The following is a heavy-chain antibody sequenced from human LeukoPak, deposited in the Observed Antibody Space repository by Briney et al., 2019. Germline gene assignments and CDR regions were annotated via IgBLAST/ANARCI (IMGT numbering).Heavy chain of an antibody. Sequence: SETLSLTCAVYGGSFSGYYWSWIRQPPGKGLEWIGEINHSGSTNYNPSLKSRVTISVDTSKNQFSLKLSSVTAADTAVYYCARRYCSSTSCPYYYYYYMDVWGKGTTVTVSS. J-gene: IGHJ6*03. CDR2: INHSGST. D-gene: IGHD2-2*01. CDR1: GGSFSGYY. CDR3: ARRYCSSTSCPYYYYYYMDV. V-gene: IGHV4-34*01.